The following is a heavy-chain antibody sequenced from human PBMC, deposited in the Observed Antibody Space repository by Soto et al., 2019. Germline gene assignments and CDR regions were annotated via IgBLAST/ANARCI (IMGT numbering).Heavy chain of an antibody. V-gene: IGHV4-59*01. CDR1: GGSMRNYF. CDR3: AAGEASSRNLAPYYLDF. J-gene: IGHJ4*02. CDR2: VHYSGTT. D-gene: IGHD6-13*01. Sequence: PSETLSLTCTVSGGSMRNYFWTWIRQPPGKGLEWIGYVHYSGTTSFFPSYNPSLRSPVTIEEDTSKNQFSLKLLSVTTADTAVYFCAAGEASSRNLAPYYLDFWGQGTLVTVSS.